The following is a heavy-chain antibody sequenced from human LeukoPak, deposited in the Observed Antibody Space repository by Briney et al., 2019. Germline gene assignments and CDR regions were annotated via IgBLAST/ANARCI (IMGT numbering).Heavy chain of an antibody. CDR1: GGSISSYY. J-gene: IGHJ6*03. CDR3: ARVYSGYYYYYMDV. CDR2: IYYSGST. V-gene: IGHV4-59*01. D-gene: IGHD5-18*01. Sequence: SETLSLTCTVSGGSISSYYWSWIRQPPGKGLEWIGYIYYSGSTNYNPSLKSRVTISVDTSKNQFSLKLSSVTAADTAVYYCARVYSGYYYYYMDVWGKGTTVTVSS.